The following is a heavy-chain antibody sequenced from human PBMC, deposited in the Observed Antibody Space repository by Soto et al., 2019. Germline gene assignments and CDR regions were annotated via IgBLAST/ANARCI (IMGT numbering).Heavy chain of an antibody. V-gene: IGHV3-53*01. CDR3: ATWHEREHAYDV. J-gene: IGHJ3*01. CDR1: GRTVSGKKY. CDR2: LYDVDGS. Sequence: GGSLRLPCAASGRTVSGKKYVAWVRQAPGKGLEWVSALYDVDGSFYSDSVKGRFTTSSDSSKTTVYLQMNDLRPADTAVYYCATWHEREHAYDVWGQGTTVTVSS. D-gene: IGHD1-1*01.